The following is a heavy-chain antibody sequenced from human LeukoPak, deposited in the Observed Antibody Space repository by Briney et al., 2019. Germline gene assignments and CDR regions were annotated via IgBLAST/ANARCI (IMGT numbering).Heavy chain of an antibody. CDR1: NYSIRGGFF. V-gene: IGHV4-38-2*02. J-gene: IGHJ5*02. CDR2: IARDGTA. D-gene: IGHD6-13*01. CDR3: ARGYSSSWYFNWFDP. Sequence: SETLSLTCTVFNYSIRGGFFWGWIRQSPGRGLEWIGIIARDGTAYSNPSLKSRLTISVDTSKNQFSLKLSSVTAADTAVYYCARGYSSSWYFNWFDPWGQGTLVTVSS.